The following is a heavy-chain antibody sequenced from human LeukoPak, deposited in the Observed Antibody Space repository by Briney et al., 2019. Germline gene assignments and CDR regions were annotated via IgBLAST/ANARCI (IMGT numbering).Heavy chain of an antibody. Sequence: ASAKVSCKASGYTFTNYYMRWVPPAPRQGLEWMGIINPSGGSTSYAQKFQGRVAMTRDMSTSTDYMELSSLRSEDTAVYYCARDNSVGDTAWWFDPWGQGTLVTVSS. CDR1: GYTFTNYY. V-gene: IGHV1-46*01. CDR2: INPSGGST. CDR3: ARDNSVGDTAWWFDP. J-gene: IGHJ5*02. D-gene: IGHD1-26*01.